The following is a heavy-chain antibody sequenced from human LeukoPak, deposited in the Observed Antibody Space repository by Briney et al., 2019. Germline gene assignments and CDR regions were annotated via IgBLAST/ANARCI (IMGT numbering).Heavy chain of an antibody. CDR2: ISSSSSYI. J-gene: IGHJ4*02. D-gene: IGHD3-3*01. Sequence: KTGGSLRRSCAASGFTFSSYSMNWVRQAPGKGLAWVSSISSSSSYIYYADSVKGRFTISRDNAKNSLYLQMNSLRAEDTAVYYCARASHYDFWSGYSPDYWGQGTLVTVSS. CDR3: ARASHYDFWSGYSPDY. V-gene: IGHV3-21*01. CDR1: GFTFSSYS.